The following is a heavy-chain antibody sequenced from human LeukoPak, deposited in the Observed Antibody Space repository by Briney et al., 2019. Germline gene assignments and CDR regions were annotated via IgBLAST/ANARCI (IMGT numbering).Heavy chain of an antibody. D-gene: IGHD1-14*01. V-gene: IGHV4-34*01. CDR1: GVSFSGYY. Sequence: SETLSLTCAVYGVSFSGYYWSWIRQPPGKGLEWIGEINDSGSTNYNPSLKCRVTISVDTSKNQFSLKLSSATAADTAVYYCARFPGEPDYWGQGTLVTVSS. CDR2: INDSGST. CDR3: ARFPGEPDY. J-gene: IGHJ4*02.